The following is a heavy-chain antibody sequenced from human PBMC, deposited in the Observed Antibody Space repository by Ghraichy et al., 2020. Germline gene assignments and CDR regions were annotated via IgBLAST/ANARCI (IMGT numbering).Heavy chain of an antibody. CDR1: GFTFSSYA. J-gene: IGHJ4*02. CDR2: ISGSGGST. CDR3: AKDREGIAAAGSDY. D-gene: IGHD6-13*01. Sequence: GGSLRLSCAASGFTFSSYAMSWVRQAPGKGLEWVSAISGSGGSTYYADSVKGRFTISRDNSKNTLYLQMNSLRAEDTAVYYCAKDREGIAAAGSDYWAREPWSPSPQ. V-gene: IGHV3-23*01.